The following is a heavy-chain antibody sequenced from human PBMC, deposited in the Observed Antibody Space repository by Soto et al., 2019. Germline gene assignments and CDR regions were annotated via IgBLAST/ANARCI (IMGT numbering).Heavy chain of an antibody. Sequence: QVQLVQSGAEVKKPGSSVKVSCKASGGTFSSYAISWVRQAPGQGLEWMGGIIPIFGTANYAQKFQGRVTITADESTSTAYMELSSLRSEDTAVYYCARHLVVVLAATQAYYYGMDVWGQGTTVTVSS. J-gene: IGHJ6*02. V-gene: IGHV1-69*01. D-gene: IGHD2-15*01. CDR3: ARHLVVVLAATQAYYYGMDV. CDR2: IIPIFGTA. CDR1: GGTFSSYA.